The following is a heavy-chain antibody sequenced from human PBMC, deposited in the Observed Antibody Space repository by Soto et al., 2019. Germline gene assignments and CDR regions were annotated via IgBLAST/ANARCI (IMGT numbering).Heavy chain of an antibody. J-gene: IGHJ4*02. CDR3: AKGGHIDF. Sequence: GGSLRLSCVASGFSFSTYWMSWVRQVPGTGLEWVANIKADGSETHYVDSVRGRFTISRDNAKTSLYLQVNSLRAEDTAVYYCAKGGHIDFCGQGTLVTVSS. D-gene: IGHD3-16*01. CDR1: GFSFSTYW. V-gene: IGHV3-7*03. CDR2: IKADGSET.